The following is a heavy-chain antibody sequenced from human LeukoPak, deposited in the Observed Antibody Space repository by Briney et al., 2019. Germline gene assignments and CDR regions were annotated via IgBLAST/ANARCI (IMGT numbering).Heavy chain of an antibody. Sequence: ASVKVSCKASGGTFSSYAISWVRQAPGQGLEWMGGIIPVFGTANYAEKFQDRVTITADKSTSTAYMELSSLRSEDTAMYYCARGVREVVRGLRYYFDYWGQGTLVTVSS. CDR3: ARGVREVVRGLRYYFDY. CDR1: GGTFSSYA. CDR2: IIPVFGTA. J-gene: IGHJ4*02. D-gene: IGHD3-10*01. V-gene: IGHV1-69*06.